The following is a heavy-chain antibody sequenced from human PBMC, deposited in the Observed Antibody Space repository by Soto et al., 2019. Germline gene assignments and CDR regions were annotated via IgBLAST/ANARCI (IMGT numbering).Heavy chain of an antibody. Sequence: GASVKVSCKASGGTFSSYTISWVRQAPGQGLEWMGGFDPEDGETIYAQKFQGRVTMTEDTSTDTAYMELSSLRSEDTAVYYCATDHLVLTGQHRNLFDYWGQGTLVTVSS. CDR2: FDPEDGET. CDR1: GGTFSSYT. CDR3: ATDHLVLTGQHRNLFDY. J-gene: IGHJ4*02. D-gene: IGHD3-9*01. V-gene: IGHV1-24*01.